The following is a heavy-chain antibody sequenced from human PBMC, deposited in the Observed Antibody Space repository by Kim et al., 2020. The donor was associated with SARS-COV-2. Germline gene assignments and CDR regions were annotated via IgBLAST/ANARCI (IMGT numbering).Heavy chain of an antibody. V-gene: IGHV3-30*18. CDR1: GFTFSSYG. CDR2: ISYDGSNK. Sequence: GGSLRLSCAASGFTFSSYGMHWVRQAPGKGLEWVAVISYDGSNKYYADSVKGRFTISRDNSKNTLYLQMNSLRAEDTAVYYCAKDGDSSSWYAVPYYYYYGMDVWGQGTTVTVSS. D-gene: IGHD6-13*01. CDR3: AKDGDSSSWYAVPYYYYYGMDV. J-gene: IGHJ6*02.